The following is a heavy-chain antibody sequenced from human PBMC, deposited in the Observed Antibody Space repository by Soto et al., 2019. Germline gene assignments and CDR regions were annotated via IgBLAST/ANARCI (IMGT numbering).Heavy chain of an antibody. CDR1: GGSFTRHF. CDR3: ARPKFESTGWHQFEI. V-gene: IGHV4-34*01. J-gene: IGHJ3*02. Sequence: PSETLSLTCTVSGGSFTRHFCSCVRQPPGKGLEWLGGVSHSGNTKYYPSLRSRVTLSGDSSKNQISLSLHYVTAADTAVYYCARPKFESTGWHQFEICGKGTRITVS. D-gene: IGHD7-27*01. CDR2: VSHSGNT.